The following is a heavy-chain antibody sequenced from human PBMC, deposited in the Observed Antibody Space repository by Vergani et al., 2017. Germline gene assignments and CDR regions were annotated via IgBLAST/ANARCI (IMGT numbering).Heavy chain of an antibody. D-gene: IGHD3-3*01. CDR2: IRIDGSEQ. Sequence: QVHLVESGGGVVQPGGSLRLSCAASGFTFSDYGVHWVRQAPGKGPEWVAFIRIDGSEQYYADSVKGRFTVSRDNSKYTLYLQIHSLRPEDTALYYCARDEKRGYYASDLPYWGQGTLVTVSS. J-gene: IGHJ4*02. CDR1: GFTFSDYG. V-gene: IGHV3-30*02. CDR3: ARDEKRGYYASDLPY.